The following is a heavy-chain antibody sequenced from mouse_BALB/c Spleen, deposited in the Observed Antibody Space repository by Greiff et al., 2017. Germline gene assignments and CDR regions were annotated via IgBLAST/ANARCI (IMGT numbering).Heavy chain of an antibody. CDR3: AREKGGGYFDY. CDR2: ISSGGSYT. CDR1: GFTFSSYA. V-gene: IGHV5-9-4*01. J-gene: IGHJ2*01. Sequence: DVMLVESGGGLVKPGGSLKLSCAASGFTFSSYAMSWVRQSPEKRLEWVAEISSGGSYTYYPDTVTGRFTISRDNAKNTLYLEMSSLRSEDTAMYYCAREKGGGYFDYWGQGTTLTVSS.